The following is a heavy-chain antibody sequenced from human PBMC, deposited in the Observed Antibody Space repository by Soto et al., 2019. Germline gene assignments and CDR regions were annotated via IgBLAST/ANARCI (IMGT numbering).Heavy chain of an antibody. J-gene: IGHJ4*01. D-gene: IGHD3-9*01. CDR2: IKSKTDGGAP. V-gene: IGHV3-15*07. Sequence: GGSLRLSCAASGFTFTTARINLGRQAPGKGLGWGGRIKSKTDGGAPDFAATVRGRFAISRDDSKNMVFLQMNSLKTGGTGVFFCPTFSYFTLNLVRFDYWGRGPPVPVSS. CDR3: PTFSYFTLNLVRFDY. CDR1: GFTFTTAR.